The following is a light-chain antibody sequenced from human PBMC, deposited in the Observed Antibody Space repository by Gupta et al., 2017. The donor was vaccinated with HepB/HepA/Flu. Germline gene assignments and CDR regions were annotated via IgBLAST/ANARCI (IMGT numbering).Light chain of an antibody. J-gene: IGKJ2*01. Sequence: DIVMTQSPDSLAVSLGARATINCKSIQSVLYRSNNKNYLAWYQQKPGQPPKLLIYWASTRESGVPDRFSGSGSGTDFTLTISSLQAEDVAVYYCQQYYSTPPYTFGQGTKLEIK. CDR2: WAS. CDR1: QSVLYRSNNKNY. CDR3: QQYYSTPPYT. V-gene: IGKV4-1*01.